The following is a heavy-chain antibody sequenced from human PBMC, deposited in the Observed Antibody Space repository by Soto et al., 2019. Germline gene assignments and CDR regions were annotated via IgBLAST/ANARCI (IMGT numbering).Heavy chain of an antibody. Sequence: SVKVSCKASGDVFRSYGINWVRQAPGQGLEWMGGIIPIPGTTNYAQKFQGRVAITADESTDTVYMELSRLRSEDTAVYFCARVRCFNGLCHTADYGMDVWGQGTTVTVSS. CDR2: IIPIPGTT. CDR3: ARVRCFNGLCHTADYGMDV. J-gene: IGHJ6*02. V-gene: IGHV1-69*13. CDR1: GDVFRSYG. D-gene: IGHD2-8*01.